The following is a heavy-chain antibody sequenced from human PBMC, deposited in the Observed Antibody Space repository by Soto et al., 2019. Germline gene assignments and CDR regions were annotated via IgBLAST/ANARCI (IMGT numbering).Heavy chain of an antibody. CDR2: INTYNGNT. V-gene: IGHV1-18*01. D-gene: IGHD3-16*01. Sequence: QVQLVQSGSEVKNPGASVKVSCKASGYTFTRYGIGWARQAPGQGLEWRGWINTYNGNTNYAQNVEGRVTLTTGTPPSTVDMELRSLRSNDTAIYFCAMVDVYVTPSPQDVWGQGTPVIVSS. J-gene: IGHJ6*02. CDR3: AMVDVYVTPSPQDV. CDR1: GYTFTRYG.